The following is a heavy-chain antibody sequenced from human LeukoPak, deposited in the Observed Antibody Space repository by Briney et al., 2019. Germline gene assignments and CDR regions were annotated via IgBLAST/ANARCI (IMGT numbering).Heavy chain of an antibody. V-gene: IGHV1-18*01. CDR3: ARVNYYDFWSGYYYYMDV. J-gene: IGHJ6*03. CDR1: GYTFTSYG. CDR2: ISAYNGNT. D-gene: IGHD3-3*01. Sequence: ASVKVSCKASGYTFTSYGISWVRQAPGQGLEWMGWISAYNGNTNYAQKLQGRVTMTTDTSTSTAYMELRSLRSDDTAVYYCARVNYYDFWSGYYYYMDVWGKGTTVTVSS.